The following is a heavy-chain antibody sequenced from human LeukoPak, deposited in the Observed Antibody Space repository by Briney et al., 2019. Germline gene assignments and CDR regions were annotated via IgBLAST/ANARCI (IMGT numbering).Heavy chain of an antibody. V-gene: IGHV3-30*18. CDR3: AKDAMDYGWFDP. D-gene: IGHD4/OR15-4a*01. CDR2: ISYDGSNK. CDR1: GFTFSSYG. J-gene: IGHJ5*02. Sequence: GGSLRLSCAASGFTFSSYGMHWVRQAPGKGLEWVAVISYDGSNKYYADSVKGRFTISRGNSKNTLYLQMNSLRAEDTAVYYCAKDAMDYGWFDPWGQGTLVTVSS.